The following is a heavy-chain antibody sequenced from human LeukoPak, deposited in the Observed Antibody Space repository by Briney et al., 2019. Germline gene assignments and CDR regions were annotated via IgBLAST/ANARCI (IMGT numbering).Heavy chain of an antibody. Sequence: GGSLRLSCAASGFTFSSYAMSWVRQAPGKGLEWVSAISGSGGSTYYADSVKGRFTISRDNSKNTLYLQMNSLRAEDTAVYYCAVNYYGSGSYFPSVDYWGQGTLVTVSS. D-gene: IGHD3-10*01. J-gene: IGHJ4*02. CDR2: ISGSGGST. CDR3: AVNYYGSGSYFPSVDY. V-gene: IGHV3-23*01. CDR1: GFTFSSYA.